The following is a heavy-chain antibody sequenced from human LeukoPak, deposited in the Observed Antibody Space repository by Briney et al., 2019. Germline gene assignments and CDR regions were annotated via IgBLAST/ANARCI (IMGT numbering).Heavy chain of an antibody. J-gene: IGHJ4*02. CDR1: GGTFSSYA. Sequence: SVKVSCKASGGTFSSYAISWVRQAPGQGLEWMGGIIPIFGTANYAQKFQGRVTITADEATSTAYMELSSLRSEDTAVYYCARDGGPLGDQSDYWGQGTLVTVSS. CDR2: IIPIFGTA. CDR3: ARDGGPLGDQSDY. V-gene: IGHV1-69*13. D-gene: IGHD2-21*01.